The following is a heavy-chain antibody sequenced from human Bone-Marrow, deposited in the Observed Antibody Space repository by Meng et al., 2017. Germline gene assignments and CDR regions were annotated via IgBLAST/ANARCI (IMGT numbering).Heavy chain of an antibody. D-gene: IGHD1-26*01. Sequence: ASVKVSCKASGYTFTGYYMHWVRQAPGQGLEWMGWINPNSGGTNYAQKFQGRVTMTRDTSISTAYMELGRLRSDDTAVYYCARAMKSSYSGSYYSPDYWGQGTLVTVSS. V-gene: IGHV1-2*02. CDR3: ARAMKSSYSGSYYSPDY. CDR2: INPNSGGT. J-gene: IGHJ4*02. CDR1: GYTFTGYY.